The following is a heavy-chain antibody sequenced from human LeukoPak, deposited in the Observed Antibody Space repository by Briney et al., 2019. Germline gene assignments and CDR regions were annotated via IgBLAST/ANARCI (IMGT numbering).Heavy chain of an antibody. V-gene: IGHV3-30*02. CDR1: GFTFSSYG. D-gene: IGHD3-22*01. J-gene: IGHJ4*02. CDR3: AKDRRYYDSSGYPDY. Sequence: GGSLRLSCAASGFTFSSYGMSWVRQAPGKGLEWVAFIRYDGSNKYYADSVKGRFTISRDNSKNTLYLQMNSLRAEDTAAYYCAKDRRYYDSSGYPDYWGQGTLVTVSS. CDR2: IRYDGSNK.